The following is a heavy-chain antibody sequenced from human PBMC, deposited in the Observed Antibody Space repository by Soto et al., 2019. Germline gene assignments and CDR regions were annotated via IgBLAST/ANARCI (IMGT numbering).Heavy chain of an antibody. V-gene: IGHV4-31*03. J-gene: IGHJ4*02. CDR1: GGSISSGGYY. D-gene: IGHD4-17*01. CDR2: IYYSGST. Sequence: SETLSLTCTVSGGSISSGGYYWSWIRQHPGKGLEWIGYIYYSGSTYYNPSLKSRVTISVDTSKNQFSLKLSSVTAADTAVYYCATGADGDIFDYWGQGTLVTVSS. CDR3: ATGADGDIFDY.